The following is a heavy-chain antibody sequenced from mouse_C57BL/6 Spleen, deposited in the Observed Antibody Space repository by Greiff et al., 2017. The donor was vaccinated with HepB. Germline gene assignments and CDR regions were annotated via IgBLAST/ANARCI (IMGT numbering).Heavy chain of an antibody. J-gene: IGHJ2*01. D-gene: IGHD1-1*01. Sequence: EVQLVESGGGLVKPGGSLKLSCAASGFTFSSYAMSWVRQTPEKRLEWVATISDGGSYTYYPDNVKARFTISRDNAKNNLYLQMSQLKSEDTAMYYCARPYYYGSSYYFDYWGQGTTLTVSS. CDR1: GFTFSSYA. CDR3: ARPYYYGSSYYFDY. CDR2: ISDGGSYT. V-gene: IGHV5-4*01.